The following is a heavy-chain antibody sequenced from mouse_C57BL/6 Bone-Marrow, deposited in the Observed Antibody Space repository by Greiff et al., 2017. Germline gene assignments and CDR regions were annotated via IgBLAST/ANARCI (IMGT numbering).Heavy chain of an antibody. Sequence: EVKLVESGGGLVQPKGSLKLSCAASGFTFNTYAMHWVRKAPGKGLEWVASIRSKSSNYATYYADSVKDRFTISRDDSQSMLYLQMNNLKTEDTAMYYCVREWLPYAMDYWGQGTSVTVSS. D-gene: IGHD2-2*01. CDR3: VREWLPYAMDY. J-gene: IGHJ4*01. V-gene: IGHV10-3*01. CDR2: IRSKSSNYAT. CDR1: GFTFNTYA.